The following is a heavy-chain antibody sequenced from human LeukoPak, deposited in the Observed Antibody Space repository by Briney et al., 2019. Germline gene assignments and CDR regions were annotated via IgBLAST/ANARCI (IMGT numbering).Heavy chain of an antibody. V-gene: IGHV3-23*01. J-gene: IGHJ6*03. CDR1: GFTFSSYA. D-gene: IGHD1-26*01. CDR3: ARSSRRVGASTPYYYYFYMDV. CDR2: VSTSGGTT. Sequence: GGSLRLSCVASGFTFSSYALSWVRQAPGKGLEWVSSVSTSGGTTYSSDSVKGRFTISRDNSKNTLYLQMNSLRAEDTAVFYCARSSRRVGASTPYYYYFYMDVWGKGTTVTVSS.